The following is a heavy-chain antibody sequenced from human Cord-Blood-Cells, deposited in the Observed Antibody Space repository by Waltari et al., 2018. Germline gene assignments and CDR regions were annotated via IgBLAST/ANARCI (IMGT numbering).Heavy chain of an antibody. V-gene: IGHV4-39*01. CDR3: ARLQQQLVLYWYFDL. D-gene: IGHD6-13*01. J-gene: IGHJ2*01. CDR1: GGSISSSSYY. Sequence: QLQLQESGPGLVKPSETLSLTCTVSGGSISSSSYYWGWIRQPPGKGLEWIGSIYYSVSTYSNPSLNGRVTISVDTSKNQFSLKLSSVTAADTAVYYCARLQQQLVLYWYFDLWGRGTLVTVSS. CDR2: IYYSVST.